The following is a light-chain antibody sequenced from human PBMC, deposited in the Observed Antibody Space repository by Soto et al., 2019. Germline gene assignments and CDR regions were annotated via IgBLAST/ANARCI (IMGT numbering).Light chain of an antibody. V-gene: IGLV1-44*01. CDR2: TNN. J-gene: IGLJ3*02. CDR1: TSNIGSNS. Sequence: QSVLTQSPSASGTLGQRVTISCSGSTSNIGSNSVNWYQQLPGTAPKLLIYTNNQRPSGVPDRFSGSKSGTSGSLAISGLQSEDEADYYCAAWDASLNGWVFCGGTKLTVL. CDR3: AAWDASLNGWV.